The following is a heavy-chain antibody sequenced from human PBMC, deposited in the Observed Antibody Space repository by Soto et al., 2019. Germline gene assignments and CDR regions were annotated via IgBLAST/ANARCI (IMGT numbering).Heavy chain of an antibody. CDR3: ARVRGYSYGPNPRDAFDI. D-gene: IGHD5-18*01. V-gene: IGHV1-3*01. Sequence: ASVKGSCKASGYTFTSYAMHWVRQAPGQRLEWMGWINAGNGNTKYSQKFQGRVTITRDTSASTAYMELSSLRSEDTAVYYCARVRGYSYGPNPRDAFDIWGQGTMVTVSS. CDR2: INAGNGNT. CDR1: GYTFTSYA. J-gene: IGHJ3*02.